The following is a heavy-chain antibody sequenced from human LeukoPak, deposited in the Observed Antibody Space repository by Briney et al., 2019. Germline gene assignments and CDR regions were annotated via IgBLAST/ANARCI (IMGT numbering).Heavy chain of an antibody. V-gene: IGHV3-30-3*01. CDR3: AREFGYCSGVSCYPADY. J-gene: IGHJ4*02. CDR1: GFIFSGYA. CDR2: ISYDGSNK. Sequence: AGGSLRLSCGVSGFIFSGYAMHWVRQAPGKGLEWLAVISYDGSNKYYAGSVKGRFTISRDNSKNTLYLQMNSLRPEDTALYYCAREFGYCSGVSCYPADYWGQGTLVTVSS. D-gene: IGHD2-15*01.